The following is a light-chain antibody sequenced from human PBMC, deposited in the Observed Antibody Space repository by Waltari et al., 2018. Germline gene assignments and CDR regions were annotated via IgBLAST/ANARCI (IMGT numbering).Light chain of an antibody. CDR2: KSN. Sequence: QSVLIQPPSASGTPGQRVTISCSGSSSNIGRNYVYWYQQLPGTAPKLLIYKSNERPSGVPDRLSGSKSGTSASLAISGLRSEDEADYYCSAWDDSLSALVFGTGTKVTVL. CDR3: SAWDDSLSALV. V-gene: IGLV1-47*01. J-gene: IGLJ1*01. CDR1: SSNIGRNY.